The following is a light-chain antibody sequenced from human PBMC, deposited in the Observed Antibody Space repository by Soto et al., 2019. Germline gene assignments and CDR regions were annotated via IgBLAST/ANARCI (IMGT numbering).Light chain of an antibody. V-gene: IGLV2-14*01. CDR2: DVT. CDR1: SSDVGGYNF. J-gene: IGLJ1*01. Sequence: QSALTQPASVSGSPGQSITISCTGTSSDVGGYNFVSWYQQHPSKAPKLMIHDVTTRPSGVSIRFSGSKSGTTASLTISGLQPEDEADYYCCSYASSTSYVFGTGTKVTVL. CDR3: CSYASSTSYV.